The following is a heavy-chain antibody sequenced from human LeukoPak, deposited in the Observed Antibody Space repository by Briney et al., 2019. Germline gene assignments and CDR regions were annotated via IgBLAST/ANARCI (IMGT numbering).Heavy chain of an antibody. V-gene: IGHV4-59*11. CDR1: GGSISSHY. CDR3: ARTQLLFYYMDV. J-gene: IGHJ6*03. CDR2: IYYSGST. Sequence: SETLSLTCTVSGGSISSHYWSWIRQPPRKGLEWIGYIYYSGSTNYNPSLKSRVTISVDTSKNQFSLKLSSVTAADTAVYYCARTQLLFYYMDVWGKGTTVTVSS. D-gene: IGHD2-2*01.